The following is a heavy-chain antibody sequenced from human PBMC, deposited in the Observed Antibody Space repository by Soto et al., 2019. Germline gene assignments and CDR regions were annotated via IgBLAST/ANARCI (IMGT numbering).Heavy chain of an antibody. V-gene: IGHV1-46*01. D-gene: IGHD1-1*01. CDR3: ASPNWAGQDAFDI. J-gene: IGHJ3*02. CDR2: INPSGDST. CDR1: GYTFTNYY. Sequence: ASVKVSGKASGYTFTNYYVHWVRQAPGEGLEWMGMINPSGDSTTYAQKFQGRVTMTRDTSTSTVYMELSTLRSEDTAVYYCASPNWAGQDAFDIWGQGTMVTVSS.